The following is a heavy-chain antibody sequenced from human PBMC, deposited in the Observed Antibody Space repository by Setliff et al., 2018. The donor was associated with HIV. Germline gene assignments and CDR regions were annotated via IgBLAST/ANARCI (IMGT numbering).Heavy chain of an antibody. CDR1: GYTFTAYY. J-gene: IGHJ4*02. CDR2: INPNSGGT. CDR3: ASFRD. Sequence: ASVKVSCKAYGYTFTAYYMHWVRQAPGQGLEWMGWINPNSGGTNYAQKFRGRVTMTRDTSINTAHMYLSSLRSDDTAIYFCASFRDWGQGTLVTVSS. V-gene: IGHV1-2*02.